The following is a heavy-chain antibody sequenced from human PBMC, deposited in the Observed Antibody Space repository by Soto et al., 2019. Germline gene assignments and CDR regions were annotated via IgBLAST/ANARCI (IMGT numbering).Heavy chain of an antibody. D-gene: IGHD3-22*01. CDR1: GGTFSSYA. CDR3: ARDSSDYYDSSGYNWFDP. J-gene: IGHJ5*02. Sequence: QVQLVQSGDEVKKPGSSVKVSCKASGGTFSSYAISWVRQAPGQGLEWMGGIIPIFGTANYAQKFQGRVTITADESTSTAYMELSSLRSEDTAVYYCARDSSDYYDSSGYNWFDPWGQGTLVTVSS. CDR2: IIPIFGTA. V-gene: IGHV1-69*01.